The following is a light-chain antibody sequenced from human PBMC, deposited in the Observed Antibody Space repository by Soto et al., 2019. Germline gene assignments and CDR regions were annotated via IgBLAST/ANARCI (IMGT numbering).Light chain of an antibody. CDR1: SGDIGSYNR. CDR2: EVT. V-gene: IGLV2-14*01. CDR3: SSYTNINTRACV. J-gene: IGLJ1*01. Sequence: SALTQRASVSGSPGQSITISCTGTSGDIGSYNRVSWYQQHPGKAPKLIIYEVTDRPSGVSNRFSGSKSGNTASLTISGLQAEDEAEYYCSSYTNINTRACVFGTGTKVTVL.